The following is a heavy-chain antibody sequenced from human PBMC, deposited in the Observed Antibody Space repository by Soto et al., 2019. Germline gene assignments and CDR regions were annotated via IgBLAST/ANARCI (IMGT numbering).Heavy chain of an antibody. D-gene: IGHD3-3*01. V-gene: IGHV3-23*01. CDR2: ISGSGGST. CDR1: GFTFSSYA. Sequence: EVQLLESGGGLVQPGGSLRLSCAASGFTFSSYAMSWVRQAPGKGLEWVSAISGSGGSTYYADSVKGRFTISRDNSKNTLYLQMNSLSAEDTAVYYCAKGVYYDFWSGSGENWFGPWGQGTLVTVSS. CDR3: AKGVYYDFWSGSGENWFGP. J-gene: IGHJ5*02.